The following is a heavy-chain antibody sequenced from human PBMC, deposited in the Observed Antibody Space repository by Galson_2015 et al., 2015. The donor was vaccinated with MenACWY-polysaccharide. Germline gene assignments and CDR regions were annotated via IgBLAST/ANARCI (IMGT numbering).Heavy chain of an antibody. CDR1: GYSISSGYY. Sequence: SETLSLTCAVSGYSISSGYYWGWIRQPPGKGLEWIGSIYHSGSTYYNPSLKSRVTISVDTSKDQFSLNLSSVTAADTAVHYCARVEKYSGSYYILHWGQGTLVTVSS. J-gene: IGHJ4*02. D-gene: IGHD1-26*01. CDR3: ARVEKYSGSYYILH. CDR2: IYHSGST. V-gene: IGHV4-38-2*01.